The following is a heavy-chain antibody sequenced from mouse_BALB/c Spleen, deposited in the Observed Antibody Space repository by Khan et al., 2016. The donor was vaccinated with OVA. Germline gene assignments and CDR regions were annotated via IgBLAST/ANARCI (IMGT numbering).Heavy chain of an antibody. J-gene: IGHJ3*01. Sequence: QVQLQQPGTELVRPGASVKLSYKASGYTFTNYWVNWVKQRPGQGLEWIGNIYPSDSYTNYHQKFKDKATLTVDKYSSTAYMQLSSPNSEYSAVYYCARGGVDGSSFAYWGQGTLVTVSA. CDR2: IYPSDSYT. CDR3: ARGGVDGSSFAY. D-gene: IGHD2-3*01. CDR1: GYTFTNYW. V-gene: IGHV1-69*02.